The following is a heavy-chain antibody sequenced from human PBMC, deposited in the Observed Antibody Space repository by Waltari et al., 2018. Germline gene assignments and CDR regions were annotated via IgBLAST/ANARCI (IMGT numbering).Heavy chain of an antibody. CDR2: ISGSGGSK. CDR3: AKSSRSDGSGSNFDY. V-gene: IGHV3-23*01. Sequence: EVQLLESGGGLVQPGGSLRLSCAASGFTFSSYAMSWVRQAPGKGLEWVSAISGSGGSKYYADAVKGRCTISRDNAKNTLYLQMNSLRAEDTAVYYCAKSSRSDGSGSNFDYWGQGTLVTVSS. J-gene: IGHJ4*02. CDR1: GFTFSSYA. D-gene: IGHD3-10*01.